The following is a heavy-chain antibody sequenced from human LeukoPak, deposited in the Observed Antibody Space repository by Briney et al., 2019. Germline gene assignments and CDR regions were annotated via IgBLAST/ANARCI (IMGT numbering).Heavy chain of an antibody. CDR3: ASPSGNYDILTGYPQLNPFDY. V-gene: IGHV4-39*01. D-gene: IGHD3-9*01. CDR2: IYYSGST. Sequence: SETLSLTCTVSGGSISSSSYYWGWIRQPPGKGLEWIGSIYYSGSTYYNPSLKSRVTISVDTSKNQFSLKLSSVTAADTAVYYCASPSGNYDILTGYPQLNPFDYWGQGTLVTVSS. J-gene: IGHJ4*02. CDR1: GGSISSSSYY.